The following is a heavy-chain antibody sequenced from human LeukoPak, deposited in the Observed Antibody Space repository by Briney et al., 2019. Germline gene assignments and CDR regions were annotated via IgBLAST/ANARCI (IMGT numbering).Heavy chain of an antibody. V-gene: IGHV4-39*01. D-gene: IGHD6-13*01. CDR1: GGSISSTLYY. CDR2: VYYSGNT. Sequence: PSETLSLTCNVSGGSISSTLYYWGWIRQPPGKGLEWIVSVYYSGNTLYNPSLKSRVTFSIDTSKNQFSLRLTSVTAADTAVYYCARSNPSLRIAAAGIGWFDPWGQGTLVTVSS. J-gene: IGHJ5*02. CDR3: ARSNPSLRIAAAGIGWFDP.